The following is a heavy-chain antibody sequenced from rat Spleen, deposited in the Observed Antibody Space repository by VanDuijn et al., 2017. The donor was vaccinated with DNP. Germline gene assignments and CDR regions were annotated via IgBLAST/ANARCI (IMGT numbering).Heavy chain of an antibody. V-gene: IGHV5-25*01. J-gene: IGHJ4*01. CDR2: INTEGGST. Sequence: EVQLVESGGGLVQPGRSLKLFCAASGFTFRDSYMAWVRQAPTKGLAWVATINTEGGSTYYPDSVKGRFTISRDNAENTVYLQMNSLQTEDTAMYFCARSGNYGNYYTMDAWGQGTSVTVSS. D-gene: IGHD1-11*01. CDR1: GFTFRDSY. CDR3: ARSGNYGNYYTMDA.